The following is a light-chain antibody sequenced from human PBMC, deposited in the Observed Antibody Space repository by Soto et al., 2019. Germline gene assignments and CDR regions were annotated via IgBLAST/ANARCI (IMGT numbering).Light chain of an antibody. V-gene: IGLV1-51*01. CDR3: RTWDSSLSAFYV. CDR2: DNN. Sequence: QSVLTQPPSVSAAPGQKVTISCSGSSSNIGNNYVSWYQQLPGTAPKLLIYDNNKRPSGIPDRFSGSKSGTSATLGITGLQTGDEADYYCRTWDSSLSAFYVFGTGTKLTVL. CDR1: SSNIGNNY. J-gene: IGLJ1*01.